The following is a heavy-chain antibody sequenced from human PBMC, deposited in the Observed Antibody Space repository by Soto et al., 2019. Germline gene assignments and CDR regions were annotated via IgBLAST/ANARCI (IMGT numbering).Heavy chain of an antibody. D-gene: IGHD4-17*01. CDR3: ARGGTTVTAETAFDI. CDR1: GYTLTGYY. J-gene: IGHJ3*02. V-gene: IGHV1-2*04. Sequence: QVQLGRSGAEVKKPGASVKVSCRAPGYTLTGYYMPWVRKALGQGLEGMGGINPNRVGTNYAQKFKRWVTMTRDTSISTAYMELSRLRSDDTAVYYCARGGTTVTAETAFDIWGQGTMVTVSS. CDR2: INPNRVGT.